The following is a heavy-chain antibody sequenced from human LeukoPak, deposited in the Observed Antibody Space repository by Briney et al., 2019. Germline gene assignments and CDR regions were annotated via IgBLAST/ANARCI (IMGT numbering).Heavy chain of an antibody. J-gene: IGHJ6*02. D-gene: IGHD3-10*01. CDR3: ARGGMVRGVSSRRYYGMDV. CDR1: GGSFSGYY. V-gene: IGHV4-34*01. Sequence: KPSETLSLTCAVYGGSFSGYYWSWIRQPPGKGLEWIGEINHIGSTNYNPSLKSRVTISVDTSKNQFSLKLSSVTAADTAVYYCARGGMVRGVSSRRYYGMDVWGQGTTVTVSS. CDR2: INHIGST.